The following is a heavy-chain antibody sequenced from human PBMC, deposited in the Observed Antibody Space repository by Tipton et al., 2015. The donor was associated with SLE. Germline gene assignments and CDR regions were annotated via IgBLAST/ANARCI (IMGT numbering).Heavy chain of an antibody. Sequence: TLSLTCIVSRYSISSGYYWGWMRQAPGKELEWIGSFYHSGNTYYNPSLTSRVTISADTSKNQFSLKLSSVTAADTAVYYCARGEQLAHFDYWGQGTLVTVSS. CDR2: FYHSGNT. CDR3: ARGEQLAHFDY. V-gene: IGHV4-38-2*02. J-gene: IGHJ4*02. CDR1: RYSISSGYY. D-gene: IGHD6-13*01.